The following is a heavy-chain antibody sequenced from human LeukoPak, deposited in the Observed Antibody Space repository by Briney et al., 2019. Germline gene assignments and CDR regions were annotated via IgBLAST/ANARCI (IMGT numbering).Heavy chain of an antibody. Sequence: SQTLSLTCTVSGGSVISGGNYWTWIRQHPGKCLEWIGYSYNSGTTYYNPSLKSRVTISVDTSNNHFSLRLTSVTAADTAVYYCARSGDGYTFDYWGQGTLVTVSS. D-gene: IGHD5-24*01. CDR3: ARSGDGYTFDY. CDR2: SYNSGTT. V-gene: IGHV4-31*03. J-gene: IGHJ4*02. CDR1: GGSVISGGNY.